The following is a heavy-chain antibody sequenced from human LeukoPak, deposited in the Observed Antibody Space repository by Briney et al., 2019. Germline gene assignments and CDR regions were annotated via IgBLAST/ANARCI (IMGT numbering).Heavy chain of an antibody. V-gene: IGHV3-23*01. CDR3: AKWGDYDVLTGYYVSDY. CDR2: ITGGGSGI. D-gene: IGHD3-9*01. CDR1: GFTFSNYA. J-gene: IGHJ4*02. Sequence: GGSLRLSCAASGFTFSNYAMSWVRQAPGKGLEWVSAITGGGSGIYYADSMRSRFTISRDNSKNTLYLQINSLRAEDTAVYYCAKWGDYDVLTGYYVSDYWGQGTLVTVSS.